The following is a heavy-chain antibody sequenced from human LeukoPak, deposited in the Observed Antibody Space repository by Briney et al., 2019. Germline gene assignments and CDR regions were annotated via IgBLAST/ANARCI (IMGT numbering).Heavy chain of an antibody. Sequence: GGSLRLSCAASGFTFSSYGMHWVRQAPGKGLEWVAFIRYDGSNKYYADSVKGRFTISRDNSKNTLYLQMNSLRAEDTAVYYCARAVRQLVPFDYWGQGTLVTVSS. CDR1: GFTFSSYG. CDR3: ARAVRQLVPFDY. CDR2: IRYDGSNK. V-gene: IGHV3-30*02. J-gene: IGHJ4*02. D-gene: IGHD6-13*01.